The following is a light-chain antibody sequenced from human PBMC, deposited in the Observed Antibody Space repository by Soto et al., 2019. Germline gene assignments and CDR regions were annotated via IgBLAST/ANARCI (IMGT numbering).Light chain of an antibody. CDR3: QQYGSSPTWT. J-gene: IGKJ1*01. V-gene: IGKV3-20*01. CDR2: GAS. CDR1: QSVSSSY. Sequence: EIVLTQSPGNLSLSPGERATLTCRASQSVSSSYLAWYQQKPGQAPRLLIYGASSRATGIPDRFSGSGSGTDFTLTISRLEPEAFAVYYCQQYGSSPTWTFGQGTKVEIK.